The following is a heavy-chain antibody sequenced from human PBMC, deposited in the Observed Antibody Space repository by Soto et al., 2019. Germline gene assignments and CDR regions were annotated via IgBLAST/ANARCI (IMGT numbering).Heavy chain of an antibody. CDR2: IVVASGYT. CDR1: GFTFITST. Sequence: ASVKVSCKASGFTFITSTVQWVRQARGQRPEWIGRIVVASGYTNFAQKFQERVSITRDMSTSTAYMELSSLRSEDTAVYYCAAEARDGYNYADYWGQGTLVTVSS. V-gene: IGHV1-58*01. D-gene: IGHD5-12*01. CDR3: AAEARDGYNYADY. J-gene: IGHJ4*02.